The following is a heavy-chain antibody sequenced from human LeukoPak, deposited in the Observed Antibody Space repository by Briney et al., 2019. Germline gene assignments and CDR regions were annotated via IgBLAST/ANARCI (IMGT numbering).Heavy chain of an antibody. CDR2: IYYGGST. CDR3: ARGDYDILTGALHYFDY. J-gene: IGHJ4*02. V-gene: IGHV4-59*01. CDR1: GGSISSYY. Sequence: SETLSLTCTVSGGSISSYYWSWIRQPPGKGLEWIGYIYYGGSTNYNPSLKSRVTISVDTSKNQFSLKLSSVTAADTAVYYCARGDYDILTGALHYFDYWGQGTLVTVSS. D-gene: IGHD3-9*01.